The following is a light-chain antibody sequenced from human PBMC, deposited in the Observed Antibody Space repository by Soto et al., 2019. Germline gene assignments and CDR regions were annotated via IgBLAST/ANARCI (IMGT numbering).Light chain of an antibody. V-gene: IGKV3-15*01. CDR1: QSVISSF. CDR2: GAS. CDR3: QQYNNWPRT. Sequence: EIVMTQSPATLSVSPGDIATLSCRASQSVISSFLGWYQQKVGQAPRLLINGASTRATPVPARFSGSGSGTEFTLSISSLQSEDFAVYYCQQYNNWPRTFGQGTKVDIK. J-gene: IGKJ1*01.